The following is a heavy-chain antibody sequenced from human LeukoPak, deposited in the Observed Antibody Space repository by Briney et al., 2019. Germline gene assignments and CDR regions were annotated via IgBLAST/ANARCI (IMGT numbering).Heavy chain of an antibody. J-gene: IGHJ4*02. CDR2: IKQDGSEK. CDR3: ARDEYYDSSGYYGVYFDY. D-gene: IGHD3-22*01. CDR1: GFTFSTYW. V-gene: IGHV3-7*03. Sequence: GGSLRLSCAASGFTFSTYWMSWVRQAPGKGLEWVANIKQDGSEKYYVDSVKGRFTITRDNAKNSLYLQMNSLRADDTAVYYCARDEYYDSSGYYGVYFDYWGQGTLVTVSS.